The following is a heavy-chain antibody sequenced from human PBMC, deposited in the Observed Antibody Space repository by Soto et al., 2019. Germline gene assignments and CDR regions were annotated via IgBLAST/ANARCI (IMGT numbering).Heavy chain of an antibody. CDR3: AKDQNWNYYAGTFDY. V-gene: IGHV3-9*01. CDR1: GFTFDDYA. CDR2: ISWNSGSI. J-gene: IGHJ4*02. D-gene: IGHD1-7*01. Sequence: SGGSLRLSCAASGFTFDDYAMHWVRQAPGKGLEWVSGISWNSGSIGYADSVKGRFTISRDNAKNSLYLQMNSLRAEDTALYYCAKDQNWNYYAGTFDYWGQGTLVTVSS.